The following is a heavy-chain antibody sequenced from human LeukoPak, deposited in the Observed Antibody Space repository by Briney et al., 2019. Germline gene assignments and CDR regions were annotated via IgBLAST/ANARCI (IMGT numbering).Heavy chain of an antibody. D-gene: IGHD3-9*01. CDR1: GGSISSYY. Sequence: SETLSLTCTVSGGSISSYYWSWIRQPPGKGLEWIGYIYYSGSTNYNPSLKSRVTISVDTSKNQFSLKLSSVTAADTAVYYCARGAYDILTGYYESNWFDPWGQGTLVTVSS. CDR2: IYYSGST. J-gene: IGHJ5*02. CDR3: ARGAYDILTGYYESNWFDP. V-gene: IGHV4-59*01.